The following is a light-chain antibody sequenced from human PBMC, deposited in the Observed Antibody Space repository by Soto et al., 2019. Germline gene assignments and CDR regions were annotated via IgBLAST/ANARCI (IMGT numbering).Light chain of an antibody. J-gene: IGLJ2*01. CDR3: SSYGGGHNPVL. CDR2: EVT. Sequence: QSVLTQPPSASGSPGQWVTISCTGTSRNIGGYNDVSWYQQHPGKAPKLKIYEVTKPPSGVPDRFSGSKSGNTASLTVTGLQAEDEGDYYCSSYGGGHNPVLFGGGTKLTVL. V-gene: IGLV2-8*01. CDR1: SRNIGGYND.